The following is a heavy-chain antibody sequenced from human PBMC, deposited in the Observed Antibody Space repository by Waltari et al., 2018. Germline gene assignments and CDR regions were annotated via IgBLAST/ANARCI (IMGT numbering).Heavy chain of an antibody. CDR2: SNHSGST. CDR3: AREGRSYYDFWSGYLGGMDV. Sequence: QVQLQQWGAGLLKPSETLSLTCAVYGGSFSGYYWSWIRQPPGKGLEWIGESNHSGSTNSNPSLKSRVTRSVGTSKNQFSRKLCSVSAADTAVYYCAREGRSYYDFWSGYLGGMDVWGQGTTVTVSS. V-gene: IGHV4-34*01. J-gene: IGHJ6*02. D-gene: IGHD3-3*01. CDR1: GGSFSGYY.